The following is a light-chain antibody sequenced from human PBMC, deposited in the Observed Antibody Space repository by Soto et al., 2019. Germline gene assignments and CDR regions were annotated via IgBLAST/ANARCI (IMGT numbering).Light chain of an antibody. V-gene: IGLV2-14*01. J-gene: IGLJ1*01. CDR2: DVR. Sequence: QSVLTQPASVSGSPGQSITISRTGTTSDIGGYNFVSWYQQHPGKAPKLLIYDVRNRPSGVSNRFSGSKSGNTASLTISGLQAEDEADYYCNSYRTISTYVFGSGTKVTVL. CDR1: TSDIGGYNF. CDR3: NSYRTISTYV.